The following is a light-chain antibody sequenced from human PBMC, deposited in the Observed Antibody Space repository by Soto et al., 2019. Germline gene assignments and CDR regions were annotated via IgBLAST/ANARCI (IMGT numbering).Light chain of an antibody. J-gene: IGLJ2*01. CDR2: DVS. CDR3: SSYTSSSTLVV. CDR1: SIDVGGYNY. V-gene: IGLV2-14*01. Sequence: QSALTQPASVSGSPGQSITISCTGTSIDVGGYNYVSWYQQHPGKAPKLMIYDVSNRPSGVSNRFSGSKSGNTAFLTISGLQAEDEADYYCSSYTSSSTLVVFGGGTKLTVL.